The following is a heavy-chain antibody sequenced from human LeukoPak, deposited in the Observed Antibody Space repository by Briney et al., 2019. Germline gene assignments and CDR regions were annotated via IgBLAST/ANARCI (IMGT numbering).Heavy chain of an antibody. D-gene: IGHD3-3*01. V-gene: IGHV4-34*01. CDR1: GGSFSGDF. Sequence: PSETLSLTCAVYGGSFSGDFWSWIRQSPGKGLEWIGEINHSGSTNYNPSLKSRVTISVDTSKNQFSLKLSSVTAADTAVYYCAREYYDFWSGLRHFDYWGQGTLVTVSS. J-gene: IGHJ4*02. CDR3: AREYYDFWSGLRHFDY. CDR2: INHSGST.